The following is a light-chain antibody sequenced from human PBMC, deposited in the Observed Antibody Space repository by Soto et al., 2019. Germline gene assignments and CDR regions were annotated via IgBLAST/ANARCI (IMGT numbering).Light chain of an antibody. CDR1: QSVSNNY. Sequence: EIVLTQSPGTLSLSPGDSATLSCRASQSVSNNYLAWYQQKTGQAPRLLIYDESNRATGIPDRLSGSGSGTDLNLTISRLEPEDFAVYYCQKRSNWPGTCGQGTRLEIK. CDR3: QKRSNWPGT. CDR2: DES. V-gene: IGKV3D-20*02. J-gene: IGKJ5*01.